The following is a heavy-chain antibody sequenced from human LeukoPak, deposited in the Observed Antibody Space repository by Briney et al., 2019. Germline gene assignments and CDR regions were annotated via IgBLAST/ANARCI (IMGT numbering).Heavy chain of an antibody. V-gene: IGHV3-30-3*01. CDR3: ARDGAVAGTFDY. J-gene: IGHJ4*02. CDR2: ISYDGSNK. CDR1: GFTFSSYA. D-gene: IGHD6-19*01. Sequence: GGSLRLSSAASGFTFSSYAMHWVRQAPGKGLEWVAVISYDGSNKYYADSVKGRFTISRDNSKNTLYLQMNSLRAEDTAVYYCARDGAVAGTFDYWGQGTLVTVSS.